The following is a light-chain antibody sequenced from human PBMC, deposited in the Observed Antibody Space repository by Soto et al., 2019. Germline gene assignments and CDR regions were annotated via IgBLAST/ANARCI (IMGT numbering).Light chain of an antibody. CDR3: QQSYTTPVYS. Sequence: DIQMTQSPSSLSASVGDRVSITCRASQSISNYLNWYQQKPGKAPKLLIYTASSLQSGVPSRFSGSGSGTDFTLTVSSLQPEDFATYFCQQSYTTPVYSFGQGTKVEIK. J-gene: IGKJ2*01. V-gene: IGKV1-39*01. CDR2: TAS. CDR1: QSISNY.